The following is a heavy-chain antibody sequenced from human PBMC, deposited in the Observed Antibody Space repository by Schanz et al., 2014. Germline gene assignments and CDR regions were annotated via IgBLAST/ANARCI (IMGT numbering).Heavy chain of an antibody. Sequence: QVQLVESGGGVAQPGGSLRLSCAASGFTFSSYGMHWVRQAPGKGLEWVAVIWYDGNNKFYADSVKGRFTISRDNSKNTLDLQMSSLRADDTAVYYCVKEGTVVSGSPRDYWGQGALVTVSS. D-gene: IGHD3-10*01. J-gene: IGHJ4*02. CDR3: VKEGTVVSGSPRDY. CDR2: IWYDGNNK. CDR1: GFTFSSYG. V-gene: IGHV3-33*06.